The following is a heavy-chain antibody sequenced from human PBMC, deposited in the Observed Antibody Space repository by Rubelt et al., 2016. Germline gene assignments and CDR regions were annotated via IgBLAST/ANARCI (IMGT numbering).Heavy chain of an antibody. CDR2: IIPILGIA. J-gene: IGHJ5*02. Sequence: VRQAPGQGLEWMGRIIPILGIANYAQKFQGRVTITADKSTSTAYMELSSLRSEDTAVYYCARVYSGSYLAADFDPWGQGTLVTVSS. D-gene: IGHD1-26*01. V-gene: IGHV1-69*04. CDR3: ARVYSGSYLAADFDP.